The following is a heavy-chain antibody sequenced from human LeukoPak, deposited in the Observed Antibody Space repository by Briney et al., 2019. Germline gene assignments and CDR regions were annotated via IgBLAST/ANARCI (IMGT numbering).Heavy chain of an antibody. CDR3: ASQSEPYCSGGSCYQGGFDY. V-gene: IGHV3-48*04. CDR2: ISSSSSTI. CDR1: GFTFSSYS. Sequence: GGSLRLSCAASGFTFSSYSMNWVRQVPGKGLEWVSYISSSSSTIYYADSVKGRFTISRDNAKNSLYLQMNSLRAEDTAVYYCASQSEPYCSGGSCYQGGFDYWGQGTLVTVSS. D-gene: IGHD2-15*01. J-gene: IGHJ4*02.